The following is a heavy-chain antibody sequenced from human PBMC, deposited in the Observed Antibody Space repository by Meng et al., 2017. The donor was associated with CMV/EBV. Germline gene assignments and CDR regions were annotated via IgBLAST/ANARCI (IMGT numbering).Heavy chain of an antibody. CDR1: GYTFTSYD. CDR2: MNPNSGNT. CDR3: ARDIRYPETDDAFDI. Sequence: ASVKVSCKASGYTFTSYDINWVRQATGQGLEWRGWMNPNSGNTGYAQKFQGRVTMTRNTSISTAYMELSSLRSEDTAVYYCARDIRYPETDDAFDIWGQGTMVTVSS. V-gene: IGHV1-8*01. D-gene: IGHD3-9*01. J-gene: IGHJ3*02.